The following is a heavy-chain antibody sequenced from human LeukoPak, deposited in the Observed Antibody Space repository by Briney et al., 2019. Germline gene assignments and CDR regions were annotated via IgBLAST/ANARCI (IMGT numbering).Heavy chain of an antibody. V-gene: IGHV4-34*01. CDR2: INHSGSI. CDR3: ARGLSRLPPGGY. Sequence: PSETLSLTCAVYGGALSGYYWSWIRQPPGKGLQWIGEINHSGSIKNNASLKSRVTISIDTSKNQFSLKLSSVTAADTAVYYCARGLSRLPPGGYWGQGTLVTVSS. J-gene: IGHJ4*02. D-gene: IGHD2-15*01. CDR1: GGALSGYY.